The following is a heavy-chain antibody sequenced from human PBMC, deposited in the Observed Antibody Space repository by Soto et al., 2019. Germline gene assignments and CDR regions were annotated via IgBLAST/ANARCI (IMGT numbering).Heavy chain of an antibody. V-gene: IGHV3-30*18. D-gene: IGHD3-10*01. CDR2: ISYDGSNK. J-gene: IGHJ5*02. CDR1: GFTFSSYG. Sequence: GGSLRLSCAASGFTFSSYGMHWVRQAPGKGLEWVAVISYDGSNKYYADSVKGRFTISRDNSKNTLYLQMNSLRAEDTAVYYCAKAPMVRGVIIIGWFDPWGQGTLVTVSS. CDR3: AKAPMVRGVIIIGWFDP.